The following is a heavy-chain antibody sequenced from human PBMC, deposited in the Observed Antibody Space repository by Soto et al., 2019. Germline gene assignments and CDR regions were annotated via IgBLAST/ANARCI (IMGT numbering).Heavy chain of an antibody. CDR1: GGTFSNSA. CDR3: ARDGDLRSDFWSGPLGGGWFDP. D-gene: IGHD3-3*01. J-gene: IGHJ5*02. Sequence: QVQLVQSGAEVRKPGSSVKVSCKASGGTFSNSAITWVRQAPGQGLEWVGGIIPIFGSTNYAQKFQGRVTITADESTGTAYMELISLTSEDTAVYYCARDGDLRSDFWSGPLGGGWFDPWGQGTLVTVSS. V-gene: IGHV1-69*12. CDR2: IIPIFGST.